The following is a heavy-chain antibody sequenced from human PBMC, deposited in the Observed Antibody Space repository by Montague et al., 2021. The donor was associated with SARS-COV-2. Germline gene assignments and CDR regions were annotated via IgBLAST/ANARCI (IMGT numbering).Heavy chain of an antibody. J-gene: IGHJ4*02. CDR2: IYSSGNT. CDR1: GGSINHYY. V-gene: IGHV4-4*07. Sequence: SETLSLTCTVSGGSINHYYWHWLRQSAGKGLEWIGRIYSSGNTNSNPSLESRVIMSVDSSQNQFSLKLNSVTAADTAVYYCARGDHPTTASWYFFDSWGQGALVTVSS. D-gene: IGHD6-13*01. CDR3: ARGDHPTTASWYFFDS.